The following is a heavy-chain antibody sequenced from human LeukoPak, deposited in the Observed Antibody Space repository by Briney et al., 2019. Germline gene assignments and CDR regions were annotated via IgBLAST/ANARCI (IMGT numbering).Heavy chain of an antibody. CDR3: ARDLRPHDSSGYFDY. J-gene: IGHJ4*02. V-gene: IGHV3-23*01. Sequence: PGGSLRLSCATSGFTFSSYAMSWVRQAPGKGLEWVSSNSGRGANTHYADSVKGRFTISGDYSKNTLNLQMNSLRAEDTAVYYCARDLRPHDSSGYFDYWGQGTLVTVSS. D-gene: IGHD3-22*01. CDR1: GFTFSSYA. CDR2: NSGRGANT.